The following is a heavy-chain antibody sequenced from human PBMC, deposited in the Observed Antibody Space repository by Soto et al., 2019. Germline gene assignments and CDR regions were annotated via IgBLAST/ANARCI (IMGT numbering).Heavy chain of an antibody. CDR2: IIPIFGTA. CDR3: ASLCSGGSCYEHEYYFDY. CDR1: GGTFSSYA. J-gene: IGHJ4*02. V-gene: IGHV1-69*12. Sequence: QVQLVQSGAEVKKPGSSVKVSCKASGGTFSSYAISWVRQAPGQGLEWMGGIIPIFGTANYAQKFQGRVTMTADESTSTAYMELSSLRSEDTAVYYCASLCSGGSCYEHEYYFDYWGQGTLVTVSS. D-gene: IGHD2-15*01.